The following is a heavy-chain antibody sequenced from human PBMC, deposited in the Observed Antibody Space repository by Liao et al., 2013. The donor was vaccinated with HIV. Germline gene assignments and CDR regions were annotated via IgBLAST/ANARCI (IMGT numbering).Heavy chain of an antibody. D-gene: IGHD2-8*01. V-gene: IGHV4-4*07. J-gene: IGHJ5*01. Sequence: QVQLQESGPGLVKPSETLSLTCTVSGGSISSYYWSWIRQPAGKGLEWIGRIYTSGSTNYNPSLKSRVTISVDTSKSQFSLKVSSVTTADTAVYYCARVKTTNGVCWDHFDSWGQGVLVTVSS. CDR2: IYTSGST. CDR3: ARVKTTNGVCWDHFDS. CDR1: GGSISSYY.